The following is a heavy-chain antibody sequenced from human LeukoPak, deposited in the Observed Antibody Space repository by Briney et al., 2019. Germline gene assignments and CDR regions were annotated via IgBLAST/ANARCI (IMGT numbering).Heavy chain of an antibody. D-gene: IGHD2-2*01. CDR2: ISGSGGST. Sequence: GGSLRLSCAASGFTFSSYAMSWVRQAPGKGLEWVSAISGSGGSTYYADSVKGRFTISRDNSKNTLYLQMNSLRAEDTAVYYCAKKGEYDCSSTSCYALGAYYYYGMDVWGQGTTVTVSS. CDR1: GFTFSSYA. J-gene: IGHJ6*02. CDR3: AKKGEYDCSSTSCYALGAYYYYGMDV. V-gene: IGHV3-23*01.